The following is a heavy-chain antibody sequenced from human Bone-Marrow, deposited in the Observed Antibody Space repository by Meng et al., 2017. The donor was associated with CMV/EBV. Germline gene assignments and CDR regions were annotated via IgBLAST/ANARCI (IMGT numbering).Heavy chain of an antibody. CDR1: GFTFSSYA. V-gene: IGHV3-23*03. CDR3: ARGGGYCSSTSCYSHYYYGMDV. D-gene: IGHD2-2*01. CDR2: IYSGGSST. Sequence: GGSLRLSCAASGFTFSSYAMSWVRQAPGKGLEWVSVIYSGGSSTYYADSVKGRFTISRDNSKNTLYLQMNSLRAEDTAVYYCARGGGYCSSTSCYSHYYYGMDVWGQGTTVTVSS. J-gene: IGHJ6*02.